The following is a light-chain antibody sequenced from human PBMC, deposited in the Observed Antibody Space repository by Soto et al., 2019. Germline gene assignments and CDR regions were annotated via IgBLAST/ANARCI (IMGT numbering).Light chain of an antibody. CDR1: QSVSRY. Sequence: EIALTQSPATLSLSPGEGATLSCRASQSVSRYLAWYQQKPGQAPRLLIYDASNRATGIPARFSGSGSGTDFTLTISSLEPEDFAVYYCQQRGNWPSFGGGTKVEIK. CDR2: DAS. J-gene: IGKJ4*01. CDR3: QQRGNWPS. V-gene: IGKV3-11*01.